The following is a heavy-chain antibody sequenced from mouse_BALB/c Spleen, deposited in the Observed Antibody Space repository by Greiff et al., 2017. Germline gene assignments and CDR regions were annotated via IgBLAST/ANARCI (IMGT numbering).Heavy chain of an antibody. CDR1: GYAFSSYW. CDR3: ARRDGSSYFDY. J-gene: IGHJ2*01. Sequence: QVQLQQSGAELVRPGSSVKISCTASGYAFSSYWMNWVKQRPGQGLEWIGQIYPGDGDTNYNGKFKGKATLTADKSSSTAYMQLSSLTSEDSAVYFCARRDGSSYFDYWGQGTTLTVSS. V-gene: IGHV1-80*01. CDR2: IYPGDGDT. D-gene: IGHD1-1*01.